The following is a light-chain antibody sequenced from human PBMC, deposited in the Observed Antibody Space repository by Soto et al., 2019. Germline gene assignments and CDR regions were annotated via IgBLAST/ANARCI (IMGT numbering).Light chain of an antibody. J-gene: IGKJ1*01. Sequence: EIVLTQSPGTLSLSPGERATLSCRASQSVDSTFLAWYQQKPGQSPRLLLYATSSRGAGVPDRFSASGSGTDFTLTTSRLEPEDSALYYCHQYGRLPRTFGQGTQLEVK. CDR3: HQYGRLPRT. V-gene: IGKV3-20*01. CDR2: ATS. CDR1: QSVDSTF.